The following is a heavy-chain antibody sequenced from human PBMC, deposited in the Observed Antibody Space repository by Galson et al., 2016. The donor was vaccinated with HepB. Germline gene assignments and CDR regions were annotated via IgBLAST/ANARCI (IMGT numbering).Heavy chain of an antibody. CDR2: INPDGSQT. CDR1: GFTFRTSW. J-gene: IGHJ6*02. D-gene: IGHD3-9*01. Sequence: SLRLSCAASGFTFRTSWMSWVRQPPGKGPEWVANINPDGSQTYYVGSVKGRFNISKDNAKNSLYLRMNSLRAEDTAVYYCARYYDILTGYSNYGMDVWGQGTTVTVFS. CDR3: ARYYDILTGYSNYGMDV. V-gene: IGHV3-7*03.